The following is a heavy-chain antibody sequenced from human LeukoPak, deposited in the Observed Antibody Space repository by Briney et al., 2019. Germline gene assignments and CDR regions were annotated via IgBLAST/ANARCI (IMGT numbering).Heavy chain of an antibody. V-gene: IGHV3-74*01. CDR2: INSDGSST. D-gene: IGHD1-26*01. Sequence: GGSLRLSCAASGFTFSSYGMHWVRQAPGKGLVWVSRINSDGSSTSYADSVKGRFTISRDNAKNTLYLQMNSLRAEDTAVYYCARERWELLYYFDYWGQGTLVTVSS. CDR1: GFTFSSYG. J-gene: IGHJ4*02. CDR3: ARERWELLYYFDY.